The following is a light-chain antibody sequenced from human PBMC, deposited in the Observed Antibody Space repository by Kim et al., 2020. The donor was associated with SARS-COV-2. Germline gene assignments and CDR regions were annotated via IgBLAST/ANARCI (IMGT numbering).Light chain of an antibody. V-gene: IGKV1-5*01. J-gene: IGKJ3*01. CDR3: QHLGT. CDR2: HAS. Sequence: SSVSASVGDRVTIHRRASQSISAWLAWYQQKPGKAPKLLIYHASSLQSGVPSRFGGSGYGTEFTLTINNLQPDDSATYYCQHLGTFGLGTKVDIK. CDR1: QSISAW.